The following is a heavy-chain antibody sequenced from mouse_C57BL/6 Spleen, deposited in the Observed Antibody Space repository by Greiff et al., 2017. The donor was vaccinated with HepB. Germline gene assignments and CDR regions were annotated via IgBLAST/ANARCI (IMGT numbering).Heavy chain of an antibody. J-gene: IGHJ4*01. CDR2: ISDGGSYT. D-gene: IGHD2-4*01. V-gene: IGHV5-4*01. CDR1: GFTFSSYA. CDR3: ARDDYDGPPGAMDY. Sequence: EVQRVESGGGLVKPGGSLKLSCAASGFTFSSYAMSWVRQTPEKRLEWVATISDGGSYTYYPDNVKGRFTISRDNAKNNLYLQMSHLKSEDTAMYYCARDDYDGPPGAMDYWGQGTSVTVSS.